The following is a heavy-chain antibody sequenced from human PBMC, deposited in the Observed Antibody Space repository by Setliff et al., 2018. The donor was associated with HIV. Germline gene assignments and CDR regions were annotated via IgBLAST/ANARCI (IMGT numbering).Heavy chain of an antibody. CDR2: INPESGGA. J-gene: IGHJ3*02. D-gene: IGHD3-10*01. CDR1: GYTFTAYY. V-gene: IGHV1-2*02. CDR3: ARKEIRVGFAFDI. Sequence: ASVQVSCKASGYTFTAYYIHWMRQAPGQGPEWMGWINPESGGANSAQKFQGRVTMTRDTSISTAYMELSRLRSDDTAVYDCARKEIRVGFAFDIWGQGTMVTVSS.